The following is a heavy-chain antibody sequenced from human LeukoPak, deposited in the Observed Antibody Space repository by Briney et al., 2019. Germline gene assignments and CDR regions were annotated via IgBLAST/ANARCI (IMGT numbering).Heavy chain of an antibody. CDR2: TSSSGSTI. V-gene: IGHV3-48*04. J-gene: IGHJ6*03. D-gene: IGHD3-10*02. CDR3: AELGITMIGGV. Sequence: GGSLRLFCAASGFTFSSNNMNWVRQAPGRGLEWVSYTSSSGSTIYYADSVKGRFTISRDNAKNSLYLQMNSLRAEDTAVYYCAELGITMIGGVWGKGTTVTISS. CDR1: GFTFSSNN.